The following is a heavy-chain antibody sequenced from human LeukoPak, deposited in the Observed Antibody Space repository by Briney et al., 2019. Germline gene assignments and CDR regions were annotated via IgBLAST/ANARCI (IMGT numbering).Heavy chain of an antibody. CDR1: GGSISGYY. D-gene: IGHD6-13*01. CDR2: MYYSGST. Sequence: SETLSLTCTVSGGSISGYYWSWIRQPPGKGLEWIGYMYYSGSTNYSPSLKSRVTTSVDTSKNQFSLKLSSVTAADTAVYYCARGSYSSSWSANGAFDIWGQGTMVTVSS. CDR3: ARGSYSSSWSANGAFDI. V-gene: IGHV4-59*01. J-gene: IGHJ3*02.